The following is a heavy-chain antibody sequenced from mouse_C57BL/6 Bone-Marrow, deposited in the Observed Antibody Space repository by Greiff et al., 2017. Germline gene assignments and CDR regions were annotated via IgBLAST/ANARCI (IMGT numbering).Heavy chain of an antibody. CDR3: SSLLRYYYAMDY. CDR2: INPSTGGT. V-gene: IGHV1-42*01. Sequence: VQLQQSGPELVKPGASVKISCKASGYSFTGYYMKWVKQSPEKSLEWIGEINPSTGGTTYNQKFKAKATLTVDKSSSTAYMQLKSLTSEDSEVSDCSSLLRYYYAMDYWGQGTSVTVSS. J-gene: IGHJ4*01. CDR1: GYSFTGYY. D-gene: IGHD2-1*01.